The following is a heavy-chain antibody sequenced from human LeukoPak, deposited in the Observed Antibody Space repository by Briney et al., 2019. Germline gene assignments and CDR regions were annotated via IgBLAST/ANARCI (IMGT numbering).Heavy chain of an antibody. Sequence: SETLSLTCAVYGGXFSTYYCSWIRQPPGKGLEWVGEINHSGSTNYNPSLKSRVTISIDTSKNQFSLKLTSVTAADTAVYYCARPGGRSGLAEYFQHWGQGTLVTVSS. CDR3: ARPGGRSGLAEYFQH. CDR1: GGXFSTYY. J-gene: IGHJ1*01. D-gene: IGHD6-19*01. CDR2: INHSGST. V-gene: IGHV4-34*01.